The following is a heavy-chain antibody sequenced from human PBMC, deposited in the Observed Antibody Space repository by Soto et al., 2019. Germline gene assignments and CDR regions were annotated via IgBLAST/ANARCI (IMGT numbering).Heavy chain of an antibody. D-gene: IGHD3-9*01. CDR1: GLTFSSYA. CDR3: VRVRYFDNDRFY. J-gene: IGHJ4*02. CDR2: ISSSGGST. V-gene: IGHV3-23*01. Sequence: GGSLRLSCAASGLTFSSYAMNWVRQAPGKGLEWVSAISSSGGSTYYADSVKGRFTTSRDNSQNTLFLQMNSLRAEDTAVYYCVRVRYFDNDRFYWGQGTLVTVSS.